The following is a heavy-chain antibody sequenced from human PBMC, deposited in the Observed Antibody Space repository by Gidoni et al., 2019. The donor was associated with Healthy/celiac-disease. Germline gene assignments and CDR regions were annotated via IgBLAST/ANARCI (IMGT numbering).Heavy chain of an antibody. D-gene: IGHD6-19*01. CDR3: ARGPSGFNEQWLRGGNWFDP. Sequence: QVQLQESGPGLVKPSETLSLTCTVSGGSISSYYWSWIRQPPGKGLEWIGYIYYSGSTNYNPSLKSRVTISVDTSKNQFSLKLSSVTAADTAVYYCARGPSGFNEQWLRGGNWFDPWGQGTLVTVSS. V-gene: IGHV4-59*01. J-gene: IGHJ5*02. CDR2: IYYSGST. CDR1: GGSISSYY.